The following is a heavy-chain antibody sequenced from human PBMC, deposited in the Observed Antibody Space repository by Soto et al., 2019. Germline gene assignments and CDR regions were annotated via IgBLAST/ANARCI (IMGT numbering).Heavy chain of an antibody. CDR1: GFTFSSYA. Sequence: EVQLLESGGGLVQPGGSLRLSCAASGFTFSSYAMSWVRQAPGKGLEWVSAISGSGGSTYYADSVKGRFTISRDNSKNTLYLQMNSLRAEDTAVYYCAKELEPHSPKMTTVGDWGQGALVTVSS. V-gene: IGHV3-23*01. CDR3: AKELEPHSPKMTTVGD. J-gene: IGHJ4*02. D-gene: IGHD4-17*01. CDR2: ISGSGGST.